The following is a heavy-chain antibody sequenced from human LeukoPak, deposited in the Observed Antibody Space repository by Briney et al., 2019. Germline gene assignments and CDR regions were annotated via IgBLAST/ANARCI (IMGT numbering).Heavy chain of an antibody. J-gene: IGHJ6*03. CDR2: IYDIGST. V-gene: IGHV4-4*07. CDR3: ARGGSFYYYMDV. D-gene: IGHD3-10*01. Sequence: SETPSLTCTVSPDSVTDYYWSWIRQPVGKGLEWIGYIYDIGSTNYNPSLQSRVTMSVDRSKNQFSLKLTSVTAADTAVYYCARGGSFYYYMDVWGKGTTVTVSS. CDR1: PDSVTDYY.